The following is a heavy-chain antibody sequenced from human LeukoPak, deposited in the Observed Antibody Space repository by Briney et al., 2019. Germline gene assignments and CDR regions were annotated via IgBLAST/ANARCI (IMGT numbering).Heavy chain of an antibody. Sequence: GGSLRLSCAASGFTFSSYSMNWVRQAPGRGLEWVSYISSSSSTICYADSVKGRFTMSRDNAKNSLYLQMNSLRAEDTAVYYCARSTYSSGWIFDYWGQGTLVTVSS. V-gene: IGHV3-48*04. CDR1: GFTFSSYS. CDR3: ARSTYSSGWIFDY. J-gene: IGHJ4*02. CDR2: ISSSSSTI. D-gene: IGHD6-19*01.